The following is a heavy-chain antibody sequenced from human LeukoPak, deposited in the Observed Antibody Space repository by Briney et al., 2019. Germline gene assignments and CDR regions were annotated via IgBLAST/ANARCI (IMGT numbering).Heavy chain of an antibody. V-gene: IGHV3-7*04. D-gene: IGHD1-26*01. Sequence: GGSLRLSCAASGFTFSSYWMSWVRQAPGKGLEWVANIKEDGSVKNYVDSVKGRFTISRENGKNSLYLQMNSLRADDTAVYYCGREVPGGATILDCWGQGTLVTVSS. CDR1: GFTFSSYW. CDR2: IKEDGSVK. J-gene: IGHJ4*02. CDR3: GREVPGGATILDC.